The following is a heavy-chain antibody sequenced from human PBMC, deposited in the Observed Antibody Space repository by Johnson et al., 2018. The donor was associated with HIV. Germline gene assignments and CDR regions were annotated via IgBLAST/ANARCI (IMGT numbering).Heavy chain of an antibody. CDR3: AKDPHRIRQQILVDTYYYDSSGYYYGGASAFDI. D-gene: IGHD3-22*01. J-gene: IGHJ3*02. CDR2: ISYDEIDK. V-gene: IGHV3-30*04. CDR1: GLAFSSFA. Sequence: QVQLVESGGGVVQPGRSLRLSCAASGLAFSSFAMHWVRQAPGRGLEWVAVISYDEIDKYYADSVTGRFTVSRDNSKHTLYLQMNSLRAEDTAVYYCAKDPHRIRQQILVDTYYYDSSGYYYGGASAFDIWGQGTMVTVSS.